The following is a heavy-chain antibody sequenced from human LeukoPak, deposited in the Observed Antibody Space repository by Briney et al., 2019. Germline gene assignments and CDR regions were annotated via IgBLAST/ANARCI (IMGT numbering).Heavy chain of an antibody. Sequence: PGGSLRLSCAASGFNVSTSYMSWVRQFPGKGLEWVSVIYSGGNTYHIDSVKGRFTISRDNSKNTLFLQMNSLRAEDTAIYYCARGSSYMDVWGKGTTVTVSS. CDR3: ARGSSYMDV. V-gene: IGHV3-53*01. CDR1: GFNVSTSY. D-gene: IGHD2-2*01. CDR2: IYSGGNT. J-gene: IGHJ6*03.